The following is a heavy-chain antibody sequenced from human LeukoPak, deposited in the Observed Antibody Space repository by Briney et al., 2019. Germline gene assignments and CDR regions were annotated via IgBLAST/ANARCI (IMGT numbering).Heavy chain of an antibody. CDR3: AKSQRITMIADAFDI. J-gene: IGHJ3*02. CDR1: GFTLSSYA. CDR2: ISGSGGST. Sequence: GGSLRLSCAASGFTLSSYAMSWVRQAPGKGLEWVSAISGSGGSTYYADTVKGRFTISRDNSKNTLYLQMNSLRAEDTAVYYCAKSQRITMIADAFDIWGQGTMVTVSS. D-gene: IGHD3-22*01. V-gene: IGHV3-23*01.